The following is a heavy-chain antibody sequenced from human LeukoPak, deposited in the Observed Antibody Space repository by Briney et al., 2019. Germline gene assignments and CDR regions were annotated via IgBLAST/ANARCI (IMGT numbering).Heavy chain of an antibody. J-gene: IGHJ4*02. Sequence: PGGPLTLSCAASGFTFDVYGMSWVRQAPGRGLEGVSGFNWNCGSTGYADSVKGRFTISRDNAKNSLYLQMNRLRAEDTALYYCARGPSGYHNTGGQGTLVTVSS. CDR2: FNWNCGST. V-gene: IGHV3-20*04. CDR1: GFTFDVYG. D-gene: IGHD5-12*01. CDR3: ARGPSGYHNT.